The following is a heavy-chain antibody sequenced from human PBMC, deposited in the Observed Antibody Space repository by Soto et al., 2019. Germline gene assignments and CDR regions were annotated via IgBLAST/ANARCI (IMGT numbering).Heavy chain of an antibody. D-gene: IGHD6-13*01. V-gene: IGHV3-9*01. CDR2: ISWNSGSI. J-gene: IGHJ4*02. Sequence: GGSLRLSCAASGFTFDDYAMHWVRQAPGKGLEWVSGISWNSGSIGYADSVKGRFTISRDNAKNSLYLQMNSLRAEDTALYYCAKDINDEQLFDYWGQGTLVTVSS. CDR1: GFTFDDYA. CDR3: AKDINDEQLFDY.